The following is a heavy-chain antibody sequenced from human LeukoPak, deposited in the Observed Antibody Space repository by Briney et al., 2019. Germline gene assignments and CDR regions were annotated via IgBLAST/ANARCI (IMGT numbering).Heavy chain of an antibody. CDR1: GGSFSSYY. D-gene: IGHD3-3*01. Sequence: SETLPLTCAVYGGSFSSYYWSWIRQPAGKGLQWIGRIYARGSTNYNPSLKSRVTMSVDTSKNQFSLKLTSLTAADTAVYYCATDHYDFLAPYPAGDWFDPWGQGTLVTVSS. CDR3: ATDHYDFLAPYPAGDWFDP. CDR2: IYARGST. J-gene: IGHJ5*02. V-gene: IGHV4-4*07.